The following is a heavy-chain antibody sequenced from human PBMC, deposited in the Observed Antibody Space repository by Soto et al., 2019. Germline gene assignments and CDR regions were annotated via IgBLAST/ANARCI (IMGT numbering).Heavy chain of an antibody. CDR3: AKGSRGAYYYCMDV. CDR1: GFTFSSSA. J-gene: IGHJ6*03. Sequence: EVQMLESGGGLVQPGGSLRLSCAASGFTFSSSAMNWVRQAPGKGLEWVSSISNSGGTTSYADSVKGRFTSSRDKSKNTLYLQMNGLRAEDTAVYYCAKGSRGAYYYCMDVWGKGTTVTVSS. V-gene: IGHV3-23*01. CDR2: ISNSGGTT.